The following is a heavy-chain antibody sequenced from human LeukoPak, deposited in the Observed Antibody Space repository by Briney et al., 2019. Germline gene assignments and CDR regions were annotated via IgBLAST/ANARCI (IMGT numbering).Heavy chain of an antibody. CDR2: VRPYNGNT. D-gene: IGHD1/OR15-1a*01. Sequence: ASEKVSCKPSGYTFTSYGISWVLQAPGQGLEWMGRVRPYNGNTYYSQRFQDRVTITKDTSTSTAYMELRSLRSDDTAVYYCARGGNKRNINWFDTWGQGTLVTVSS. J-gene: IGHJ5*02. CDR1: GYTFTSYG. V-gene: IGHV1-18*01. CDR3: ARGGNKRNINWFDT.